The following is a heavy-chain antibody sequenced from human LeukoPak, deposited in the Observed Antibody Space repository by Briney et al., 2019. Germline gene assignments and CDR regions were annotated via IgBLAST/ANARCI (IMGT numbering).Heavy chain of an antibody. CDR1: GFTFNNYA. D-gene: IGHD3-10*01. V-gene: IGHV3-64D*06. J-gene: IGHJ4*02. CDR3: LKDLTGSGDY. Sequence: PGGSLRLSCSASGFTFNNYAMHWVRQAPGKGLEYVSAITSNGGTTYYGDSVRGRFTISRDNSKNTVYLQMSSLRPKDTAVYYCLKDLTGSGDYWGQGTLVTVSS. CDR2: ITSNGGTT.